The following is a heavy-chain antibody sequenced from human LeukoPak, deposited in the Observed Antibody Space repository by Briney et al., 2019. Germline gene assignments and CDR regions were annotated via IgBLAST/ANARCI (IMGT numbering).Heavy chain of an antibody. CDR3: AAPTVTSFDY. D-gene: IGHD4-17*01. J-gene: IGHJ4*02. CDR2: ISYDGSNK. V-gene: IGHV3-30-3*01. Sequence: GGSLRLSCAASGFTFSSYAMHWVRQAPGKGLEWVAVISYDGSNKYYADSVKGRFTISRDNSKSTLYLQMNSLRAEDTAVYYCAAPTVTSFDYWGQGTLVTVSS. CDR1: GFTFSSYA.